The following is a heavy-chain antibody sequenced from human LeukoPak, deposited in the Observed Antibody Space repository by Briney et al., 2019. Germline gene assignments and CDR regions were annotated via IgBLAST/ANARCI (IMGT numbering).Heavy chain of an antibody. CDR1: GFTSNTNW. CDR3: ARVRYSDGSYYFDY. Sequence: GGSLRLSCAATGFTSNTNWMHWVRQAPGKGLVWVSRINNDGSSTNSADSVEGRFTISRDNAKNTLYLQMNSLRAEDTAVYYCARVRYSDGSYYFDYWGQGTLVTVSS. CDR2: INNDGSST. V-gene: IGHV3-74*01. J-gene: IGHJ4*02. D-gene: IGHD5-24*01.